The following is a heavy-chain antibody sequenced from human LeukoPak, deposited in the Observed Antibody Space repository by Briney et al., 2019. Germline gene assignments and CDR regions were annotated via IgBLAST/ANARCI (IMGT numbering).Heavy chain of an antibody. CDR3: ARTSGSYSFDY. D-gene: IGHD1-26*01. CDR2: ITSSSSYT. V-gene: IGHV3-11*06. Sequence: GGSLRLSCAASGFTFSDYYMSWIRQAPGKGLEWISYITSSSSYTKYADSVQGRLTTSRDNAKNSLYLQMNSLRAEDTAVYYCARTSGSYSFDYWGQGTLVTVSS. CDR1: GFTFSDYY. J-gene: IGHJ4*02.